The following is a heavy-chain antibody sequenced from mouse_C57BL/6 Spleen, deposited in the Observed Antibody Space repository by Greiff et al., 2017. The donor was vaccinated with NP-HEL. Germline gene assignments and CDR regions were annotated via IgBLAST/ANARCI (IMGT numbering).Heavy chain of an antibody. D-gene: IGHD4-1*01. Sequence: VQLQESGAELVKPGASVKISCKASGYAFSSYWMNWVKQRPGKGLEWIGQIYPGDGVTNYNGKFKGKATLTADKSSSTAYMQLSSLTSEDSAVYFCATGTGGYYFDYWGQGTTLTVSS. V-gene: IGHV1-80*01. J-gene: IGHJ2*01. CDR1: GYAFSSYW. CDR2: IYPGDGVT. CDR3: ATGTGGYYFDY.